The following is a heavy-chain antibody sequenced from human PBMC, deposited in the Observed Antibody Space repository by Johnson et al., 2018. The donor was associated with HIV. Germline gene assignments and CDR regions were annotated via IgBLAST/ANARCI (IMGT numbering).Heavy chain of an antibody. Sequence: QVQLMESGGGVVQPGRSLRLSCAASGFTFSDYPMHWVRQAPGQGLEWVAVISYDGSNKYYADSMKGRFTISRDNSKNTLYLQMNSLRPEDTAVYYCARDPQIQLWLAAFDIWGQGTMVTVSS. D-gene: IGHD5-18*01. CDR2: ISYDGSNK. CDR1: GFTFSDYP. V-gene: IGHV3-30-3*01. CDR3: ARDPQIQLWLAAFDI. J-gene: IGHJ3*02.